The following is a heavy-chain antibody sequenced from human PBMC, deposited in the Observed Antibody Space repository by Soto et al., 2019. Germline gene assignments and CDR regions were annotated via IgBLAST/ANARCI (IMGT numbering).Heavy chain of an antibody. Sequence: EVQLLESGGGLVQPGGSLRLACAASGLTFSSYAMRWVRQAPGKGLEWVSAISGSGGSTFYADSVKGRFTISRDNSKNTLFLQMTSLRAEDTAVYYCAGRIAVAGTLAYWGQGTLVTVSS. CDR1: GLTFSSYA. CDR2: ISGSGGST. CDR3: AGRIAVAGTLAY. V-gene: IGHV3-23*01. J-gene: IGHJ4*02. D-gene: IGHD6-19*01.